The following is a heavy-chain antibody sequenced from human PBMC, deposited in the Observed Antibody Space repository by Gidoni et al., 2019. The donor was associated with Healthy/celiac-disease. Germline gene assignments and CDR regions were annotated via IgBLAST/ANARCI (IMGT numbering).Heavy chain of an antibody. V-gene: IGHV4-34*01. Sequence: QVQLQQWGAGLLKPSETLSLTCAVYGGSFSGYYWSWIRQPPGKGLEWIGEINHSGSTNYNPSLKSRVTISVDTSKNQFSLKLSSVTAADTAVYYCARGRGGPYYYYGMDVWGQGTTVTVSS. CDR1: GGSFSGYY. D-gene: IGHD2-15*01. J-gene: IGHJ6*02. CDR2: INHSGST. CDR3: ARGRGGPYYYYGMDV.